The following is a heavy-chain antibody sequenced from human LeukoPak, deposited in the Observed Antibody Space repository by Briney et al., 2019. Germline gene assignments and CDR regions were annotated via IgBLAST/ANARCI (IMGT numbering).Heavy chain of an antibody. D-gene: IGHD2-21*01. V-gene: IGHV4-39*07. J-gene: IGHJ5*02. CDR1: GGSISSSSYY. CDR3: ARDLNSSFGP. CDR2: IYHSGSN. Sequence: SETLSLTCTVSGGSISSSSYYWGWIRQPPGKGLEWIGTIYHSGSNYYNPSLRSRVTISLDTSKNQFSLRLNSVTAADTAVYYCARDLNSSFGPWGQGTLVTVSS.